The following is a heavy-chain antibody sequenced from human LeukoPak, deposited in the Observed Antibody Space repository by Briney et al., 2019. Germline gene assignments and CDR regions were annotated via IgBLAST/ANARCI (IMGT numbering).Heavy chain of an antibody. J-gene: IGHJ4*02. V-gene: IGHV3-48*01. CDR3: ARDKGTSYLSSLDY. CDR1: GLSLNNYA. D-gene: IGHD6-6*01. Sequence: GGSLRLSCTASGLSLNNYAMNWVRQAPGKGLEWVSYISSSSSTIYYADSVKGRFTISRDNSKNTLYLQMNSLRAADTAVYYCARDKGTSYLSSLDYWGQGTLVTVSS. CDR2: ISSSSSTI.